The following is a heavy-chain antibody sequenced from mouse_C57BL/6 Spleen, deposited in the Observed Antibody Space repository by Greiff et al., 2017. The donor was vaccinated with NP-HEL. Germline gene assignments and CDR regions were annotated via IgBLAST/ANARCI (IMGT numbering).Heavy chain of an antibody. D-gene: IGHD2-2*01. CDR1: GFTFNTYA. V-gene: IGHV10-3*01. CDR2: IRSKSSNYAT. J-gene: IGHJ4*01. Sequence: EVTLVESGGGLVQPKGSLKLSCAASGFTFNTYAMHWVRQAPGTGLEWVARIRSKSSNYATYYAVSVKDRFTISRDDSKRMLYLHMNNSNNEDTAMYDCVREGGMGYGAMDYWGQGTSVTVSS. CDR3: VREGGMGYGAMDY.